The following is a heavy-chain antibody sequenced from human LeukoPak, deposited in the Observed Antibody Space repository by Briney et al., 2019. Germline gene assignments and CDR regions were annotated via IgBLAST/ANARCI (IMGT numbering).Heavy chain of an antibody. J-gene: IGHJ4*02. D-gene: IGHD2-2*01. CDR1: GFTFDDYA. Sequence: GRSLRLSCAASGFTFDDYATHWVRQAPGKGLEWVSGISWNSGSIGYADSVKGRFTISRDNAKNSLYLQMNSLRAEDTALYYCAKVDMRLGYCSNWGQGTLVTVSS. CDR2: ISWNSGSI. V-gene: IGHV3-9*01. CDR3: AKVDMRLGYCSN.